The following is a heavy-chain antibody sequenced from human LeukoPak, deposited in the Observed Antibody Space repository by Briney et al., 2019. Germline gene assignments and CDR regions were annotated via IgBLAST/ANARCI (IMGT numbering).Heavy chain of an antibody. V-gene: IGHV1-18*01. CDR1: GGTFISYT. Sequence: ASVKVSCKASGGTFISYTISWGRQAPGQGLEWMVWISAYNGNTNYAQKLQGRVTMTIDTSTSTAYMELRSLRSGDTSVYYCARGDCTNGVCYYMDVWGKGTTVTVSS. D-gene: IGHD2-8*01. J-gene: IGHJ6*03. CDR2: ISAYNGNT. CDR3: ARGDCTNGVCYYMDV.